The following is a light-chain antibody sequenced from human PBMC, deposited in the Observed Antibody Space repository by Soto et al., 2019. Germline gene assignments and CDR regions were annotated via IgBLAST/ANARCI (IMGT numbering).Light chain of an antibody. J-gene: IGLJ3*02. Sequence: QPVLTQPSSLSASPGASASLTCTLRSGINVGTYRICWYQQKPGSPPQYLLRYKSDSDKQQGSGVPSRFSGSKDASANAGILLISGLQSEDEADYYCMIWHSSAWVFGGGTKLTVL. V-gene: IGLV5-45*03. CDR3: MIWHSSAWV. CDR2: YKSDSDK. CDR1: SGINVGTYR.